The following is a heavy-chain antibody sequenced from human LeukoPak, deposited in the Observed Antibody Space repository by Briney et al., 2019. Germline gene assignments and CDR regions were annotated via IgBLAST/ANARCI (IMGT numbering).Heavy chain of an antibody. CDR1: GYTFTGYY. D-gene: IGHD3-22*01. CDR3: ARDGEKDSSGYYYYYYMDV. Sequence: ASVKVSCKASGYTFTGYYMHWVRRAPGQGLEWMGRINPNSGGTNYAQKFQGRVTMTRDTSISTAYLELSRLRSDDTAVYYCARDGEKDSSGYYYYYYMDVWGKGTTVTVSS. J-gene: IGHJ6*03. V-gene: IGHV1-2*06. CDR2: INPNSGGT.